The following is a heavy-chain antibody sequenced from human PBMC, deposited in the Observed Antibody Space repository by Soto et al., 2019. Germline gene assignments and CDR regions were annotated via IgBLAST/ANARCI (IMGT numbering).Heavy chain of an antibody. D-gene: IGHD3-16*01. CDR1: GGSIRGYY. Sequence: PSETLSLTCTVSGGSIRGYYWSWIRQTPGKGLEWVGHIYYTGSTNYNPSLKSRLTISVDTSKNQFYLKLSSVTAADTAMYYCAMTKPPLYNWFDPWGQGTLVTVSS. V-gene: IGHV4-59*08. J-gene: IGHJ5*02. CDR3: AMTKPPLYNWFDP. CDR2: IYYTGST.